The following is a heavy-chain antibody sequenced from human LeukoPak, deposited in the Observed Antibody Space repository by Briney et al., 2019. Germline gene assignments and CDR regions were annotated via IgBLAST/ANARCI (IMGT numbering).Heavy chain of an antibody. CDR2: IWYDGSIK. D-gene: IGHD2-15*01. J-gene: IGHJ4*02. Sequence: GGSLRLSCAASGFTFGSYGMHWVRQAPGMGLEWMAIIWYDGSIKYYVDSVKGRFTTSRDNSKNTLYLQMDSLRAEDTAVYYCARDSTRKDCSGGICQYFFDYWGQGTLVTVSS. V-gene: IGHV3-33*01. CDR3: ARDSTRKDCSGGICQYFFDY. CDR1: GFTFGSYG.